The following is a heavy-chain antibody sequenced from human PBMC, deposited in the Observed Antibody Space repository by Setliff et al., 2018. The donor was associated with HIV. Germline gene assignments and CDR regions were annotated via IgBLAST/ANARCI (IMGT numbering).Heavy chain of an antibody. CDR1: GGSISSHY. D-gene: IGHD6-13*01. J-gene: IGHJ4*02. CDR2: IYTSGST. CDR3: ARVARGGHSSRWYYFDY. Sequence: SETLSLTCTVSGGSISSHYWSWIRQPAGKGLEWIGRIYTSGSTKYNPSLKSRVTISVDTSKNQFSLKVSSVTAADTAVYYCARVARGGHSSRWYYFDYWGQGTLVTVSS. V-gene: IGHV4-4*07.